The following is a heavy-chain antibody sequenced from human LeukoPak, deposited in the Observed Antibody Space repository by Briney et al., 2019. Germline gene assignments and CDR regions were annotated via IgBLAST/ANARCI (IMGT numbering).Heavy chain of an antibody. Sequence: GGSLRLSCAASGFTFSSYSMNWVRQGPGKGLEWVSYISSSSRTIYYADSVKGRFTISRDNAKNSLYLQMNSLRAEDTAVYYCARDAPYYLDYWGQGTLVTVSS. J-gene: IGHJ4*02. CDR2: ISSSSRTI. CDR1: GFTFSSYS. V-gene: IGHV3-48*01. CDR3: ARDAPYYLDY.